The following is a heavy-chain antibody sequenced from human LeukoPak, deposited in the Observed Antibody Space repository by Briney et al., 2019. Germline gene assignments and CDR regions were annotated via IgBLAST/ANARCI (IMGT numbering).Heavy chain of an antibody. CDR3: AREKVGFDY. J-gene: IGHJ4*02. Sequence: GGSLRLSCAASGFTFSSYAMHWVRQAPGKGLEYVSAISSNGGSTYYANSVKGRFTISRDNSKNTLYLQMGSLGAEDMAVYYCAREKVGFDYWGQGTLVTVSS. D-gene: IGHD1-26*01. V-gene: IGHV3-64*01. CDR2: ISSNGGST. CDR1: GFTFSSYA.